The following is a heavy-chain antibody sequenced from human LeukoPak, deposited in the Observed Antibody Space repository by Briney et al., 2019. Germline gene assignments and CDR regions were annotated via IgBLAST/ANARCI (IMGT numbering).Heavy chain of an antibody. Sequence: GGSLRLSCAASGFTFSSYDMHWVRQATGKGLEWVSAIGTAGDTYYPGSVKGRFTISRDNAKNSLYLQMNSLRAEDTAVYYCAAEIYYYYGMDVWGQGTTVSVSS. CDR3: AAEIYYYYGMDV. D-gene: IGHD5-24*01. CDR2: IGTAGDT. CDR1: GFTFSSYD. V-gene: IGHV3-13*01. J-gene: IGHJ6*02.